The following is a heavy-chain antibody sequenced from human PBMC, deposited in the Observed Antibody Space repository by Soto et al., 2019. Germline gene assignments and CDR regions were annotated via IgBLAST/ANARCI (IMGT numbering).Heavy chain of an antibody. V-gene: IGHV1-18*01. CDR3: ASRLAAAELV. Sequence: QVQLVKSGAEVQKPGASVKVSCKASGYTFTNYGISWVRQAPGQGLEWMGWINPYNGNTNYAQKLQGRVTMTTDTSTSTAYMELRSLRSDDTAVYYCASRLAAAELVWGQGTLVTVSS. D-gene: IGHD6-13*01. CDR1: GYTFTNYG. CDR2: INPYNGNT. J-gene: IGHJ4*02.